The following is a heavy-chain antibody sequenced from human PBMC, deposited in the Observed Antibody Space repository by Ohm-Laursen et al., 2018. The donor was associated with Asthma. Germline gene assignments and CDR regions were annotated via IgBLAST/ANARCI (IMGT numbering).Heavy chain of an antibody. D-gene: IGHD1-26*01. CDR2: ISTASTFI. CDR3: AGIGPEWELPGREYSLHH. J-gene: IGHJ1*01. V-gene: IGHV3-21*01. Sequence: SLRLSCAASGYSFSLYSIHWIRQAPGKGLEWVASISTASTFIYYADSVRGRFTTSRDNAKNLVYLQMDGLRVDDTALYYCAGIGPEWELPGREYSLHHWGEGTLVTVSS. CDR1: GYSFSLYS.